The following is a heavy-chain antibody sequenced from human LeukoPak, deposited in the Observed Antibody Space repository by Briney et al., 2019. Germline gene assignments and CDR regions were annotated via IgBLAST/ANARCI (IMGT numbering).Heavy chain of an antibody. CDR1: GGSFSGYY. J-gene: IGHJ6*03. Sequence: SETLSLTCAVYGGSFSGYYWSWIRQPPGKGLEWIGEINHSGSTNYNPSLKSRVTISVDTSKNQFSLKLSSVTAADTAVYYCARSYRWLQFDYYYYYMDVWGKGTTVTVSS. V-gene: IGHV4-34*01. CDR3: ARSYRWLQFDYYYYYMDV. D-gene: IGHD5-24*01. CDR2: INHSGST.